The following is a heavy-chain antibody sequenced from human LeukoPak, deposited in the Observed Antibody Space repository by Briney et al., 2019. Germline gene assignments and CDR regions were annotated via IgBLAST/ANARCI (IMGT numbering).Heavy chain of an antibody. J-gene: IGHJ4*02. V-gene: IGHV4-30-2*01. CDR1: GGSISSGGYS. CDR2: IYHSGST. D-gene: IGHD3-22*01. CDR3: AINSSGDSSGYDY. Sequence: PSQTLSLTCAVSGGSISSGGYSWSWIRQPPGKGLEWIGYIYHSGSTYYNPSLKSRVTISVDRSKNQFSLKLTSVTAADTAVYYCAINSSGDSSGYDYWGQGTLVTVSS.